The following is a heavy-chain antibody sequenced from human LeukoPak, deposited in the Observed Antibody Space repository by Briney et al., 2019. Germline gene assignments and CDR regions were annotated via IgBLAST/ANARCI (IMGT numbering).Heavy chain of an antibody. CDR3: AKYLGREDSGMGEGYFDL. CDR1: GFTLDDYA. J-gene: IGHJ2*01. CDR2: ISWNSGSI. D-gene: IGHD3-16*01. V-gene: IGHV3-9*01. Sequence: GGSLSLSCAASGFTLDDYAMHWVRQAPGKGLEWVSGISWNSGSIGYADSVKGRFTISRDNAKNSLYLQMNSLRAEDTALYYCAKYLGREDSGMGEGYFDLWGRGTLVTVSS.